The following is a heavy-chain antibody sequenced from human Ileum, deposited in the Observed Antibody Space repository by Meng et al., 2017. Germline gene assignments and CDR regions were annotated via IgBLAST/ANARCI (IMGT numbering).Heavy chain of an antibody. CDR3: SRTSYYDNSGYYPG. CDR2: INHSGST. J-gene: IGHJ4*02. Sequence: QVPVPHCGAGLLKPAETLSPTCAVYGGSFIVYYWSWIRQPPGKGLEWIGEINHSGSTNYNPSLKSRVTISVDTSKNQFSLKLSSVTAADTAVYYCSRTSYYDNSGYYPGWGQGTLVTVSS. D-gene: IGHD3-22*01. CDR1: GGSFIVYY. V-gene: IGHV4-34*01.